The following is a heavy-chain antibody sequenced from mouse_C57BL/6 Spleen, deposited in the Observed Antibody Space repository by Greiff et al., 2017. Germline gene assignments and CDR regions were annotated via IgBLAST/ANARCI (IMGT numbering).Heavy chain of an antibody. Sequence: LQQPGTELVKPGASVKLSCKASGYTFTSYWMHWVKQRPGQGLEWIGNINPSNGGTNYNEKFKSKATLTVDKSSSTAYMQLSSLTSEDSAVYYCARSDYGSPYAMDYWGQGTSVTVSS. CDR2: INPSNGGT. CDR1: GYTFTSYW. CDR3: ARSDYGSPYAMDY. J-gene: IGHJ4*01. D-gene: IGHD1-1*01. V-gene: IGHV1-53*01.